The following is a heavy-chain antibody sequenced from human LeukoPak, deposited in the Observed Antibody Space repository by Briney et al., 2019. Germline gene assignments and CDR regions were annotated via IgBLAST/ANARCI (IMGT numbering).Heavy chain of an antibody. CDR3: AKDLEYSSSSGYY. CDR1: GFTFNRNV. J-gene: IGHJ4*02. Sequence: GGSLRLSCAASGFTFNRNVMSWVRQAPGKGLEWVAFIRYDGSNKYYADSVKGRFTISRDNSKNTLYLQMNSLRAEDTAVYYCAKDLEYSSSSGYYWGQGTLVTVSS. V-gene: IGHV3-30*02. D-gene: IGHD6-6*01. CDR2: IRYDGSNK.